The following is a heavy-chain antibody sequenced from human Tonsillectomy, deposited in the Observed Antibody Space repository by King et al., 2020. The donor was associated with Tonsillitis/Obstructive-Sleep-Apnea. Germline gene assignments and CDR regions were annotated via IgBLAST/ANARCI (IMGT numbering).Heavy chain of an antibody. J-gene: IGHJ6*02. V-gene: IGHV3-23*04. CDR2: ISGGGGST. CDR3: AKDCSSTSCYGMDV. D-gene: IGHD2-2*01. CDR1: GFTFSSYA. Sequence: DVQLVESGGGLVQPGGSPRLSCAASGFTFSSYAMSWVRQAPGKGLEWVSTISGGGGSTYYADSVKGRFTISRDNFKNTLYLQMNSLRVEDTAVYYCAKDCSSTSCYGMDVWGQGTTVIVSS.